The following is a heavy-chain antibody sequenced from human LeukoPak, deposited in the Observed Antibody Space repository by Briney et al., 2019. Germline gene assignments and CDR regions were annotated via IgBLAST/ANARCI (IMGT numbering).Heavy chain of an antibody. CDR1: GGSLTTTSYS. CDR3: ARHFDYYGYYFDY. D-gene: IGHD1-26*01. Sequence: PSETLSLTCTVSGGSLTTTSYSWGWIRQPPGKGLEWIGSIDYSGTTYYNPSLKSRFTISVDTSKNQFSLKLTSGTAADTAVYYCARHFDYYGYYFDYWGQGTLVTVSS. V-gene: IGHV4-39*01. J-gene: IGHJ4*02. CDR2: IDYSGTT.